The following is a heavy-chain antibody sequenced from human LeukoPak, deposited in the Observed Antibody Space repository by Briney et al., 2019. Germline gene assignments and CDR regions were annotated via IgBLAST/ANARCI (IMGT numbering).Heavy chain of an antibody. J-gene: IGHJ4*02. CDR1: GFTFSSSA. CDR2: IVVGSGNT. D-gene: IGHD6-13*01. V-gene: IGHV1-58*02. Sequence: ASVKVSCKASGFTFSSSAMQWVRQARGQRLEWIGWIVVGSGNTNYAQKFQERVTITRDMSTSTAYMELSSLRSEDTAVYYCAAYPVTASGSSWYYFDYWGQGTLVTVSS. CDR3: AAYPVTASGSSWYYFDY.